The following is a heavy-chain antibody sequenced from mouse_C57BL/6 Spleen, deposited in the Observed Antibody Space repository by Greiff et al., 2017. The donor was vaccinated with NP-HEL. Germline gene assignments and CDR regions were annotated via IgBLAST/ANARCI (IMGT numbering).Heavy chain of an antibody. CDR1: GFTFTDYY. V-gene: IGHV7-3*01. D-gene: IGHD1-1*01. CDR2: IRHKANGYTS. CDR3: ARYWIYYYDSSYMAMDD. Sequence: EVQLVESGGGLVQPGGSLSLSCAASGFTFTDYYMSWVRQPPGKALEWLGFIRHKANGYTSEYSASVKGRFTISRDNSQSILYLQMNALRAADSVTYYSARYWIYYYDSSYMAMDDWGQGTSVTVSS. J-gene: IGHJ4*01.